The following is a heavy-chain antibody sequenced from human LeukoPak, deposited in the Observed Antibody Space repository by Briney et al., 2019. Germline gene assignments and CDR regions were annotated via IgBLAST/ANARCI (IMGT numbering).Heavy chain of an antibody. CDR2: ISGSGGST. CDR3: AKDREMTYFLDY. CDR1: GFTFSSYA. Sequence: GGSLRLSCAASGFTFSSYAMSWVRQAPGKGLEWVSAISGSGGSTYYADSVKGRFTISRDKSKNTLYLQMNSLRAEDTAVYYCAKDREMTYFLDYWGQGTLVTVPS. J-gene: IGHJ4*02. V-gene: IGHV3-23*01. D-gene: IGHD2/OR15-2a*01.